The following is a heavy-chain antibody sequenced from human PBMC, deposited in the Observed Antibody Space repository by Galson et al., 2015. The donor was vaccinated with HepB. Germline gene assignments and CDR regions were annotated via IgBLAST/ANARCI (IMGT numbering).Heavy chain of an antibody. V-gene: IGHV3-23*01. CDR3: AKVFPEKTDGWYRQALYYFDS. CDR2: ITPSGDNT. Sequence: SLRLSCAASGFTFSSYAMAWVRQAPGKGLEWISAITPSGDNTYSADSMKGRFFISSDNSQNTLFLQMNSQRADDTAIYFCAKVFPEKTDGWYRQALYYFDSWGQGTRVTVSS. J-gene: IGHJ4*02. CDR1: GFTFSSYA. D-gene: IGHD6-19*01.